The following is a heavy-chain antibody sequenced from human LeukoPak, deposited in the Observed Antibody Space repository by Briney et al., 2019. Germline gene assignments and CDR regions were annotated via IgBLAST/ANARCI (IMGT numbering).Heavy chain of an antibody. V-gene: IGHV1-69*13. CDR3: ARVGEPHCSSTSCYGQGLDY. CDR1: GGTXSSYA. Sequence: ASVKVSCKASGGTXSSYAISGVRQAPGQGLEWMGGIIPIFGTANYAQKFQGRVTITADESTSTAYMELSSLRSEDTAVYYCARVGEPHCSSTSCYGQGLDYWGQGTLVTVSS. CDR2: IIPIFGTA. D-gene: IGHD2-2*01. J-gene: IGHJ4*02.